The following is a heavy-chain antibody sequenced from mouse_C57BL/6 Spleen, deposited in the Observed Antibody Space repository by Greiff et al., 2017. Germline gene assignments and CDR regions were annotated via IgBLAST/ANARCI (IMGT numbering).Heavy chain of an antibody. D-gene: IGHD1-1*01. Sequence: EVMLVESGGGLVKPGGSLKLSCAASGFTFSSYAMSWVRQTPEKRLEWVATISDGGSYTYYPDNVKGRFTISRDNAKNNLYLQMSHLKSEDTAMYYCARDPDYVSSWFAYWGQGTLVTVSA. J-gene: IGHJ3*01. CDR3: ARDPDYVSSWFAY. V-gene: IGHV5-4*01. CDR1: GFTFSSYA. CDR2: ISDGGSYT.